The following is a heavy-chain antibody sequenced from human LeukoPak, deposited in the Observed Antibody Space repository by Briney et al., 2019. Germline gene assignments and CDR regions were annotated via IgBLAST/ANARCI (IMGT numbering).Heavy chain of an antibody. V-gene: IGHV3-23*01. Sequence: PGGSLRLSCAASGFTFSAYGMNWVRQAPGKGLEWVAGISGSSGGNTYYADSVKRRFTISRDNSKKTLYLQMNSLRAEDTAVYYCAKGHIDSSGGYNYFDYWGQGTPVTVSS. J-gene: IGHJ4*02. D-gene: IGHD6-19*01. CDR3: AKGHIDSSGGYNYFDY. CDR1: GFTFSAYG. CDR2: ISGSSGGNT.